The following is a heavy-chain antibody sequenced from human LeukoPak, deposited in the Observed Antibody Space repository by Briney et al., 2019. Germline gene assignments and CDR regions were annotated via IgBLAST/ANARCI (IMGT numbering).Heavy chain of an antibody. D-gene: IGHD2-15*01. V-gene: IGHV4-30-4*01. CDR3: ARVSRTRYCRGGSCYSGVDAFDI. J-gene: IGHJ3*02. CDR2: IYYSGST. CDR1: GGSINSYY. Sequence: PSETLSLTCTVAGGSINSYYWSWIRQPPGMGLEWIGYIYYSGSTYYNPSLKSRVAISLDTSKNQFSLELSSVTAADTAVYYCARVSRTRYCRGGSCYSGVDAFDIWGQGTVVTVSS.